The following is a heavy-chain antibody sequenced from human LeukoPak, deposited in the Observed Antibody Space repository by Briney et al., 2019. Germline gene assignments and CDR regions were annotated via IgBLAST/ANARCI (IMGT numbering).Heavy chain of an antibody. J-gene: IGHJ6*03. CDR3: ARLYYGGITYYYYYMDV. D-gene: IGHD4-23*01. CDR1: GYSISSGYH. V-gene: IGHV4-38-2*01. Sequence: SETLSLTCAVSGYSISSGYHWGWIRQPPGKGLEWIGSIYHSGSTYYNPSLKSRVTISVDTSKNQFSLKLSSVTAADTAVYYCARLYYGGITYYYYYMDVWGKGTTVTVSS. CDR2: IYHSGST.